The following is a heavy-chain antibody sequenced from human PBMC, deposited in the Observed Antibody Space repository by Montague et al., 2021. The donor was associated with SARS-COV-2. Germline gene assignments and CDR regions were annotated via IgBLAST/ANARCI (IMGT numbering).Heavy chain of an antibody. D-gene: IGHD5-18*01. Sequence: SETLSLTCTVSGGSVNSGGYYWSWIRQPPGKGLEWIGNIYYSGTTNYNPSLKSRVTISVDTSKNQFSLKLSSVTAADTGVYYCARHFPSGYTFGLDASDLWAKGQWSPSLQ. V-gene: IGHV4-61*08. CDR1: GGSVNSGGYY. CDR3: ARHFPSGYTFGLDASDL. CDR2: IYYSGTT. J-gene: IGHJ3*01.